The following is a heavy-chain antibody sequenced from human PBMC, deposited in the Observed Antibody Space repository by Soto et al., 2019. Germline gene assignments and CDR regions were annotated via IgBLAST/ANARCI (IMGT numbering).Heavy chain of an antibody. CDR3: ARDVSTSGSYYWLDP. Sequence: QFRWVHSEPGGKDLGASGRALAKFSGDPLTGFGLTGCGRPPGQGLRWVGWVSGYTGDTNYAPKVQGRITMSAESSTNTVHMELRSLRFDDTAIYYCARDVSTSGSYYWLDPWGQGTLVTVSP. CDR1: GDPLTGFG. CDR2: VSGYTGDT. J-gene: IGHJ5*02. V-gene: IGHV1-18*01. D-gene: IGHD3-10*01.